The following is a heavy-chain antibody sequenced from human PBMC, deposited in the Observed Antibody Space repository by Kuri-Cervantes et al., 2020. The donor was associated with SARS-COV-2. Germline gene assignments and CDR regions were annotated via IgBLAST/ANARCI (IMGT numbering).Heavy chain of an antibody. Sequence: GESLKISCAASGFTSSSYWMHWVRQAPGKGLVWVSRINSDGSSTSYADSVKGRFTISRDNAKNTLYLQMNSLRAEDTAVYFCASLRSGPTHYLPGGPNAFDLRGRGILVTVSS. CDR1: GFTSSSYW. J-gene: IGHJ3*01. V-gene: IGHV3-74*01. CDR2: INSDGSST. CDR3: ASLRSGPTHYLPGGPNAFDL. D-gene: IGHD2-8*02.